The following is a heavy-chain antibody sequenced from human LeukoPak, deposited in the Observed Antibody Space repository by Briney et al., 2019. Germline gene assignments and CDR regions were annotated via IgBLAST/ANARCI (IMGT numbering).Heavy chain of an antibody. J-gene: IGHJ6*04. CDR3: AELGITMIGGV. Sequence: PGGSLRLSCAASGFTFSSYSMNWVRQAPGKALEWVSSLSSSSTYIFYADSVKGRFTISRDNAKNSLYLQMNSLRAEDTAVYYCAELGITMIGGVWGKGTTVTISS. D-gene: IGHD3-10*02. CDR1: GFTFSSYS. V-gene: IGHV3-21*01. CDR2: LSSSSTYI.